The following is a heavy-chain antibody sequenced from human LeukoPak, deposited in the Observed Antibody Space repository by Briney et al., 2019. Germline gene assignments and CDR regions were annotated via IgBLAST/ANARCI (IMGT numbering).Heavy chain of an antibody. J-gene: IGHJ1*01. V-gene: IGHV1-2*06. CDR1: GYTFTGYY. CDR2: INPDSGDT. D-gene: IGHD4-11*01. CDR3: ARDSLTTPTHH. Sequence: ASMKVSCKASGYTFTGYYIHWVRQAPGQGLEWMGRINPDSGDTDYAQKFQGRVTMTSDTSISTAYMELSRLRSDDTAVYYCARDSLTTPTHHWGQGTLASVSS.